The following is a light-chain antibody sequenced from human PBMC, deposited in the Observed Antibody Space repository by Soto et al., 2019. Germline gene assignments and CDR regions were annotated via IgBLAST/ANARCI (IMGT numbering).Light chain of an antibody. V-gene: IGLV2-8*01. CDR1: SSDVGGHNY. J-gene: IGLJ1*01. CDR2: EVT. CDR3: SSFAGNNNFV. Sequence: QSVLTQPPSASGSPGQSLTISCTGTSSDVGGHNYVSWYQRHPGKAPKLIIFEVTKRPSGVPDRFSGSKSGNTATLTVSGLLAEHEAEYRCSSFAGNNNFVFGTGTKVTVL.